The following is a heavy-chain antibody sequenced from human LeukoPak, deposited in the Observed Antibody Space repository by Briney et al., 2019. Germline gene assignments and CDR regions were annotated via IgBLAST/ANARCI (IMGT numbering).Heavy chain of an antibody. CDR2: IIPILGIA. Sequence: SVTVSCKASGGTFSIYAISWVRQAPGQGLEWMGRIIPILGIANYAQKFQGRVTITADKSTSTAYMELSSLRSEDTAVYYCAREMGGRPFDYWGQGTLVTVSS. D-gene: IGHD3-16*01. CDR3: AREMGGRPFDY. CDR1: GGTFSIYA. J-gene: IGHJ4*02. V-gene: IGHV1-69*04.